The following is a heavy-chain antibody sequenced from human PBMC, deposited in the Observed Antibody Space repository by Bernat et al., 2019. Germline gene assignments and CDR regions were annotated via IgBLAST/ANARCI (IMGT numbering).Heavy chain of an antibody. Sequence: EVQLVESGGDLVQPGGSLRLSCAASGFTFSSHWMTWVRQAPGKGLEWVANIKEDGSDKYYVESVRGRFSIFRDNAKNSLSLQMTSLRVEDTAVYYCARGVGIGNYWGLWGQGTLVTVSS. D-gene: IGHD1-26*01. J-gene: IGHJ4*02. CDR1: GFTFSSHW. CDR2: IKEDGSDK. CDR3: ARGVGIGNYWGL. V-gene: IGHV3-7*03.